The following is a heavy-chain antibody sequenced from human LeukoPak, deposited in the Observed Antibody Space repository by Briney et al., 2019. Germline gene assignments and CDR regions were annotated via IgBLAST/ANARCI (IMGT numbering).Heavy chain of an antibody. CDR2: IWYDGSNK. Sequence: GGPQRLPCAASGYPLRRYGKLWARQAPGKGLVGVAVIWYDGSNKYYAYSVKGRFTISRDNSKNTLYLQMNSLRAEDTAVYYCASSRLRSNTQFDYWGQGTLVTVSS. V-gene: IGHV3-33*01. CDR3: ASSRLRSNTQFDY. D-gene: IGHD4-17*01. J-gene: IGHJ4*02. CDR1: GYPLRRYG.